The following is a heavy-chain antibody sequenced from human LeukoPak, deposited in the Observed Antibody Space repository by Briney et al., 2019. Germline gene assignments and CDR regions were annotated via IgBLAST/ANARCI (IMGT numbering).Heavy chain of an antibody. CDR1: GYTFTSYG. Sequence: ASVKVSCTASGYTFTSYGISWVRQAPGQGLEWMGWISAYNGNTNYAQKLQGRVTMTTDTSTSTAYMELRSLRSDDTAVYYCARDRATMVRGVIGLYDYWGQGTLVTVSS. D-gene: IGHD3-10*01. CDR3: ARDRATMVRGVIGLYDY. CDR2: ISAYNGNT. J-gene: IGHJ4*02. V-gene: IGHV1-18*01.